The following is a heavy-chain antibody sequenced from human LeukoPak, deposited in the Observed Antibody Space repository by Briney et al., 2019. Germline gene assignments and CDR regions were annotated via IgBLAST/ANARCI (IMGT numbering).Heavy chain of an antibody. CDR3: AKESQLSYSGTFYIDF. D-gene: IGHD1-26*01. CDR1: GFTFSGYG. Sequence: GGSLRLSCAASGFTFSGYGMNWVRQAPGRGLEWLSFIRYDGSNKYYADSVKGRFTISRDSSKSTLYLQMDSLRAEDTAIYYCAKESQLSYSGTFYIDFWGQGTLVTVSS. CDR2: IRYDGSNK. V-gene: IGHV3-30*02. J-gene: IGHJ4*02.